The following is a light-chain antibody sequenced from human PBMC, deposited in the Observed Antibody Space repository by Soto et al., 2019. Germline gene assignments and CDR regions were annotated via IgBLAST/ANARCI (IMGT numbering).Light chain of an antibody. J-gene: IGKJ5*01. CDR1: QSVSNNY. CDR3: QQRSNWPLIT. Sequence: EVVMTQSPATLSVSPGERATLSCRASQSVSNNYLAWYQQKPGQAPRLLIYGASNRATGIPARFSGSGSGTDFTLTISSLEPEDFAVFYCQQRSNWPLITFGQGTRLEI. V-gene: IGKV3-11*01. CDR2: GAS.